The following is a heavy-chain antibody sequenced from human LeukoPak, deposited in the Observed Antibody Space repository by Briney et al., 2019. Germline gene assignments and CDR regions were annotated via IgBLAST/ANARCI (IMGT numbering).Heavy chain of an antibody. J-gene: IGHJ4*02. D-gene: IGHD3-10*01. CDR1: GGSFSGYY. CDR3: ARREYYYGSGSPWGY. Sequence: SETLSLTCAVYGGSFSGYYWSWIRQPPGKGLEWIGEINHSGSTNYNPSLKSRVTISVDTSKNQFSLKLSSVTAADTAVYYCARREYYYGSGSPWGYWGQGTLVTVSS. V-gene: IGHV4-34*01. CDR2: INHSGST.